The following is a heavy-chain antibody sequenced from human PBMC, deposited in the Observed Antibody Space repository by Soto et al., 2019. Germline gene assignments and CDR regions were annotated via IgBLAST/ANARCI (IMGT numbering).Heavy chain of an antibody. CDR2: IRISGSIL. V-gene: IGHV3-48*04. J-gene: IGHJ3*02. D-gene: IGHD4-17*01. Sequence: GGSLRLSCAASGFTFSSYSMNWVRQAPGKGLEWIACIRISGSILYYADSVKGRFTISRDNAKSSLYLQMNSLRAEDTAVYYCARDVDYGDPDAFDIWGQGTMVTVSS. CDR3: ARDVDYGDPDAFDI. CDR1: GFTFSSYS.